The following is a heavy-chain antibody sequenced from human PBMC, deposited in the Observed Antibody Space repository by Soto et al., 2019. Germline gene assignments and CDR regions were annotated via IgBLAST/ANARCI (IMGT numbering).Heavy chain of an antibody. J-gene: IGHJ4*02. Sequence: QVHLVQSGAEVKKPGASVKVSCKGSGYGFTTYGITWVRQAPGQGREWMAWISAHNGNTNYAQKLQGRVTVTRDTSTSTAYMELGSLRSDDTAVYDSARGRYVDYWGQGALVTVSS. CDR2: ISAHNGNT. V-gene: IGHV1-18*01. CDR3: ARGRYVDY. CDR1: GYGFTTYG. D-gene: IGHD1-1*01.